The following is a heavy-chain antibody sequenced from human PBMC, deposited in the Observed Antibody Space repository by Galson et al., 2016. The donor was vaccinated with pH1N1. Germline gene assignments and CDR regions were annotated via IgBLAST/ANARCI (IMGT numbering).Heavy chain of an antibody. V-gene: IGHV3-30*18. CDR2: ISFDGNIK. CDR3: AKDRYSRGWSWSEH. D-gene: IGHD6-19*01. CDR1: YG. Sequence: YGMHWVRQVPGKGLEWVTFISFDGNIKDYSDSVKGRFTISRDDSKNTLYLQMDSLRLEDTATYYCAKDRYSRGWSWSEHWGQGALVTVSS. J-gene: IGHJ4*02.